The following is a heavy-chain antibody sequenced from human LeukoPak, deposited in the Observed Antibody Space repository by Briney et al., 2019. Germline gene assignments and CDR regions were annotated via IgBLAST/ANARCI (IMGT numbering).Heavy chain of an antibody. V-gene: IGHV3-30*14. CDR2: ISYHGTNT. D-gene: IGHD1-26*01. CDR3: ARGYGGYQRRGRGYFDY. CDR1: GFDFRSYA. J-gene: IGHJ4*02. Sequence: PGGSLRLSCAASGFDFRSYAMHWVRQAPGKGLEWVSLISYHGTNTYYADSVKGRFTISRENAKNSLYLQMNSLRAGDTAVYYCARGYGGYQRRGRGYFDYWGQGTLVTVSS.